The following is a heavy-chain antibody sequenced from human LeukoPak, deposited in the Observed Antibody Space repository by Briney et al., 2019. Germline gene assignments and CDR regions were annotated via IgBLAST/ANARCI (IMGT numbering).Heavy chain of an antibody. V-gene: IGHV3-7*01. CDR2: IKQDGSEK. CDR1: GFTFSSYW. CDR3: ARPFYYDSSGYIDY. D-gene: IGHD3-22*01. J-gene: IGHJ4*02. Sequence: PGGSLRLSCAASGFTFSSYWMSWVRQAPGKGLEWVANIKQDGSEKYYVDSVKGRFTISRDNAKNSLYLQMNSLRAEDTAVYYCARPFYYDSSGYIDYWGQGTLVTVSS.